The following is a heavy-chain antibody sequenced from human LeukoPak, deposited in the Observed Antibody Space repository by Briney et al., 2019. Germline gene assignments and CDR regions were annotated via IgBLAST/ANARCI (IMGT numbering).Heavy chain of an antibody. CDR3: ARKPYSGYDAYYYYGMDV. Sequence: GASVKVSCKASGGTFSSYAISWVRQAPGQGLEWMGGIIPIFGTANYAQKFQGRVTITADESTSTAYMELSSLRSEDTAVYYCARKPYSGYDAYYYYGMDVWGQGTTVTVSS. J-gene: IGHJ6*02. CDR2: IIPIFGTA. V-gene: IGHV1-69*13. CDR1: GGTFSSYA. D-gene: IGHD5-12*01.